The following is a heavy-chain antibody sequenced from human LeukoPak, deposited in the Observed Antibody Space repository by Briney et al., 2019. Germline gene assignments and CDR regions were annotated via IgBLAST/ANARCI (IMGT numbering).Heavy chain of an antibody. CDR2: INPNSGGT. CDR1: GYTFTSYY. CDR3: ARASSSWYLGLNWFDP. Sequence: GASVKVSCKASGYTFTSYYMHWVRQAPGQGLEWMGRINPNSGGTNYAQKFQGRVTMTRDTSISTAYMELSRLRSDDTAVYYCARASSSWYLGLNWFDPWGQGTLVTVSS. V-gene: IGHV1-2*06. D-gene: IGHD6-13*01. J-gene: IGHJ5*02.